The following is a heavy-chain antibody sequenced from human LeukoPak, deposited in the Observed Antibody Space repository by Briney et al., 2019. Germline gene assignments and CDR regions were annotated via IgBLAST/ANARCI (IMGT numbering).Heavy chain of an antibody. V-gene: IGHV4-31*03. CDR1: RVTITSGGHY. Sequence: PSQTLSLTCTVSRVTITSGGHYWSWIRQHPGKGLEWIGYIYYSGNTYYTPSLKSRLTISLDTSKNQFSLKLSSVTAADTAVYFCARDLNGLFDNWGQGTLVTVSS. D-gene: IGHD2-8*01. J-gene: IGHJ4*02. CDR3: ARDLNGLFDN. CDR2: IYYSGNT.